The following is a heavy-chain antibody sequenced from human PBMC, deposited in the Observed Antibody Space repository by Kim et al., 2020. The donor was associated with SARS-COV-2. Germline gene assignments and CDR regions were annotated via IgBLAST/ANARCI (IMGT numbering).Heavy chain of an antibody. V-gene: IGHV5-51*01. CDR3: ARLLWAQRRSRHDYGGYSGPYYFDY. Sequence: GESLKISCKGSGYSFTSYWIGWVRQMPGKGLEWMGIIYPGDSDTRYSPSFQGQVTISADKSISTAYLQWSSLKASDTAMYYCARLLWAQRRSRHDYGGYSGPYYFDYWGQGTLVTVSS. D-gene: IGHD4-17*01. CDR2: IYPGDSDT. CDR1: GYSFTSYW. J-gene: IGHJ4*02.